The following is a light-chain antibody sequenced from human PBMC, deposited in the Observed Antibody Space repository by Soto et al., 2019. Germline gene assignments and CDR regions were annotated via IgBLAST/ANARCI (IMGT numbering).Light chain of an antibody. CDR1: QTLRNK. CDR3: QHQSACRLT. J-gene: IGKJ3*01. Sequence: IVLTQSPGTLSVSPGERVILSCRASQTLRNKLAWYQQKPGQAPRLLIYGGFSRATGIPARFNGSGSGTDFTLTINSLQYEDFATYYCQHQSACRLTFGPGTKLDLK. V-gene: IGKV3-15*01. CDR2: GGF.